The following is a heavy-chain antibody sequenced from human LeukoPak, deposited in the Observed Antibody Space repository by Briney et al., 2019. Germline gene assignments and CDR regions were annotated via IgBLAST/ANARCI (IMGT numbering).Heavy chain of an antibody. J-gene: IGHJ6*02. D-gene: IGHD3-3*01. Sequence: SVKVSCKASGGTFSSYAISWVRQAPGQGLEWMGGLIPIFGTANYAQKFQGRVTITADESTSTAYMELSSLRSEDTAVYYCARGQERYYDFWSGYGVWGQGTTVTVSS. CDR2: LIPIFGTA. CDR1: GGTFSSYA. V-gene: IGHV1-69*13. CDR3: ARGQERYYDFWSGYGV.